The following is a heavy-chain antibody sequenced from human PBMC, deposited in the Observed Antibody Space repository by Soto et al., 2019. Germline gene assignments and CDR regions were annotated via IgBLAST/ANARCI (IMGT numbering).Heavy chain of an antibody. CDR1: TFSLYS. D-gene: IGHD1-26*01. CDR3: TRDEGGSYDSWFHP. Sequence: EVQVVESGGGLVKPGGSLTLSCNFTFSLYSMNWVRQAPGKGLEWVASISSGAAYIKYADSVQSRFTISRDNAKSSVSLQMSSLRVEDTAVYFCTRDEGGSYDSWFHPWGQGTQVTVSA. V-gene: IGHV3-21*01. CDR2: ISSGAAYI. J-gene: IGHJ5*02.